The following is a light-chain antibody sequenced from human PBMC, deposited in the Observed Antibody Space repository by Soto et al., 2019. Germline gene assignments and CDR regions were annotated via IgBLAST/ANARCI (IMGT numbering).Light chain of an antibody. CDR2: DVS. Sequence: QSVLTQPASVSGSPGQSITISCTGTSSDVGGYDYVSWYQHHPGKAPKLMIYDVSNRPSGVSNRFSGSKSGNTASLTISGLQAEDEADYYCSSYTSSSLYVFGTGTMVTVL. J-gene: IGLJ1*01. V-gene: IGLV2-14*03. CDR1: SSDVGGYDY. CDR3: SSYTSSSLYV.